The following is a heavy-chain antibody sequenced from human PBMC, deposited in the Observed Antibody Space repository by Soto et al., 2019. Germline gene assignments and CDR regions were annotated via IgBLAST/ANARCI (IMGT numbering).Heavy chain of an antibody. V-gene: IGHV3-66*01. D-gene: IGHD1-1*01. CDR3: ARDFMVTTGDYGLDV. J-gene: IGHJ6*02. Sequence: EEQLVESGGGLVQPGGSRRPSCEASGFSVRSNHMTWVRQAPGKGLEWVSVLYSGGSTYYADSVQGRFTVSRDNSKNTLFLQMTSLRGEDTAVYFCARDFMVTTGDYGLDVWGQGTTVIVSS. CDR1: GFSVRSNH. CDR2: LYSGGST.